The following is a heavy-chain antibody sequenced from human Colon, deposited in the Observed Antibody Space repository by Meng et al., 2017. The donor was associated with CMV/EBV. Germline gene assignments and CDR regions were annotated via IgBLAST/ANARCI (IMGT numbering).Heavy chain of an antibody. Sequence: GSLRLSCTVSGGSIANYYWSWIRQSPGKGLEWIGYIYNSGTRYNPSSGKTNYNPSLKGRVTISVDPSKNQFSLELGPVTAADTAVYYCARVGSSGWELAFWGRGTLVTVSS. CDR3: ARVGSSGWELAF. D-gene: IGHD6-19*01. V-gene: IGHV4-59*01. CDR2: IYNSGTRYNPSSGKT. J-gene: IGHJ4*02. CDR1: GGSIANYY.